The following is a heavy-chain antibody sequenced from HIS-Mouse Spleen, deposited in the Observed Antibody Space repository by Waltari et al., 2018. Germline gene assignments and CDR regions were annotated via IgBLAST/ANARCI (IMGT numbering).Heavy chain of an antibody. Sequence: QLQLQESGPGLVKPSETLSLTCTVSGGTISSSSYYWGWVRKPPGKGLEWIGSIYYSGTTAYTPSLKSRVTISVDPSKNQFSLKLSSVTAADTAVYYCARDRELYFAYWGQGTLVTFSS. CDR3: ARDRELYFAY. D-gene: IGHD1-26*01. V-gene: IGHV4-39*07. CDR2: IYYSGTT. J-gene: IGHJ4*02. CDR1: GGTISSSSYY.